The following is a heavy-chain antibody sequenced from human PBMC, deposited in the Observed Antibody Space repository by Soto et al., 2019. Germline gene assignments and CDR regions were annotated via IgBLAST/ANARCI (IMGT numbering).Heavy chain of an antibody. V-gene: IGHV3-23*01. CDR2: ISGSGGST. Sequence: GGSLRLSCAASGFTFSSCDMSWVRQAPGKGLEWVSAISGSGGSTHYADSVKGRFTISRDNSKNTLYLQMNSLRAEDTAVYYCEKDLRVRGVVPHFDQWGQGTLVTVS. CDR1: GFTFSSCD. CDR3: EKDLRVRGVVPHFDQ. D-gene: IGHD3-10*01. J-gene: IGHJ4*02.